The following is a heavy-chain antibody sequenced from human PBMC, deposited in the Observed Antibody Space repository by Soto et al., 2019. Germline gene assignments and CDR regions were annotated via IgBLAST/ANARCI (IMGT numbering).Heavy chain of an antibody. Sequence: SETLSLTGTVSVGSSSSYYWSWIRQRPGKGLEWIGYIYYSGSTNYNPSLKSRVTISVDTSKNQFSLKLSSVTAADTAVYYCARLWGGSYPSIAAAGPFDYWGQGTLVTVSS. J-gene: IGHJ4*02. D-gene: IGHD6-13*01. CDR1: VGSSSSYY. CDR2: IYYSGST. V-gene: IGHV4-59*01. CDR3: ARLWGGSYPSIAAAGPFDY.